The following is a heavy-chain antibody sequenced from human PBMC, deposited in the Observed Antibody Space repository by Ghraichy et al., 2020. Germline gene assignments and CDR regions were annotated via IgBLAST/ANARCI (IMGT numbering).Heavy chain of an antibody. CDR2: ISGSGGST. D-gene: IGHD6-19*01. Sequence: GGSLRLSCAASGFTFSSYAMSWVRQAPGKGLEWVSAISGSGGSTYYADSVKGRFTISRDNSKNTLYLQMNSLRAEDTAVYYCAKEGKAEQWLVVYFDYWGQGTLVTVSS. J-gene: IGHJ4*02. CDR1: GFTFSSYA. CDR3: AKEGKAEQWLVVYFDY. V-gene: IGHV3-23*01.